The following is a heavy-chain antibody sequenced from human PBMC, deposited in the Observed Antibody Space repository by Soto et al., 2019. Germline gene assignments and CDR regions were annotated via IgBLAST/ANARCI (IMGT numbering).Heavy chain of an antibody. CDR2: IKQDGSEK. D-gene: IGHD1-26*01. J-gene: IGHJ4*02. CDR1: GFAFMRYW. CDR3: ARVTGSYSPYFDY. V-gene: IGHV3-7*01. Sequence: GSLRLTCGASGFAFMRYWIRWVRQAPGEGLEWVANIKQDGSEKNYVDSVKGRFTISRDNAKNSLYLQMNSLTAEDTAVYYCARVTGSYSPYFDYWGQGTRVTVSS.